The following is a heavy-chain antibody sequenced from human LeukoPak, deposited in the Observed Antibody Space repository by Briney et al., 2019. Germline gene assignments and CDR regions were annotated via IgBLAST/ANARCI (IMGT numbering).Heavy chain of an antibody. J-gene: IGHJ4*02. CDR3: AKDSYDTSI. V-gene: IGHV3-23*01. CDR1: GFTFSTYW. D-gene: IGHD3-22*01. Sequence: GGSLRLSCEASGFTFSTYWMIWVRQAPGKGLEWVSAISGSGGSTYYADSVKGRFTISRDNSKNTLYLQMNSLRAEDTAVYYCAKDSYDTSIWGQGTLVTVSA. CDR2: ISGSGGST.